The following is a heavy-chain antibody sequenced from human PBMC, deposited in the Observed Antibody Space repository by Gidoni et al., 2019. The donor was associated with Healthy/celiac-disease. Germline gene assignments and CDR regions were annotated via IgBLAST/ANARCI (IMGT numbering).Heavy chain of an antibody. CDR1: GFTVSSYW. V-gene: IGHV3-7*03. CDR2: IKQDGSEK. CDR3: ARDPRGPGIIKTGAPDY. Sequence: EVQLVESGGGLVQPGGSLRLSCAASGFTVSSYWMSWVRQAPGKGLEWVANIKQDGSEKYYVDSVKGRFTISRDNAKNSLYLQMNSLSAEDTAVYYCARDPRGPGIIKTGAPDYWGQGTLVTFSS. J-gene: IGHJ4*02. D-gene: IGHD1-20*01.